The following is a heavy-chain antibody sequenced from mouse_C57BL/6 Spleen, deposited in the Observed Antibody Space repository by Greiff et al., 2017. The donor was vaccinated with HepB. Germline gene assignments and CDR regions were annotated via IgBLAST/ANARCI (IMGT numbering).Heavy chain of an antibody. CDR3: ARLGSSSLYYFYY. CDR1: GYTFTSYW. D-gene: IGHD1-1*01. CDR2: IDPSDSYT. J-gene: IGHJ2*01. Sequence: QVQLQQPGAELVKPGASVKLSCKASGYTFTSYWMQWVKQRPGQGLEWIGVIDPSDSYTNYNQKFKGKATLTVDTSSSTAYMQLSSLTSEDSAVYYCARLGSSSLYYFYYWGQGTTLTVSS. V-gene: IGHV1-50*01.